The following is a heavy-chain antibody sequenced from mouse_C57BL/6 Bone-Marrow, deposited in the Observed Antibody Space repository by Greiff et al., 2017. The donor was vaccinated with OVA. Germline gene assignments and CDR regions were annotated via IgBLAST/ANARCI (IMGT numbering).Heavy chain of an antibody. CDR2: ISSGGDYI. Sequence: EVKLVESGEGLVKPGGSLKLSCAASGFTFSSYAMSWVRQTPEKRLEWVAYISSGGDYIYYADTVKGRFTISRDNARNTRYLQMSSLKSEDTAMYYCTREVYYSKDYWGKGTTLTVSS. V-gene: IGHV5-9-1*02. CDR1: GFTFSSYA. J-gene: IGHJ2*01. D-gene: IGHD2-5*01. CDR3: TREVYYSKDY.